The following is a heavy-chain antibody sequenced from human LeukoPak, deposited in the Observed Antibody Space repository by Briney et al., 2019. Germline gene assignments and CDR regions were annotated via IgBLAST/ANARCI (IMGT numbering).Heavy chain of an antibody. J-gene: IGHJ3*02. CDR1: GFTFSTSW. Sequence: GRSLRLSCAASGFTFSTSWMSWVRQAPGKGLEWVANIRKDGSDIHYADSVKGRSTISRDNAKNSLYLEMSSLRGEDTALYYCARDTSPRIAAIYYDAFDIWGQGTMGTVSS. CDR2: IRKDGSDI. V-gene: IGHV3-7*01. D-gene: IGHD6-13*01. CDR3: ARDTSPRIAAIYYDAFDI.